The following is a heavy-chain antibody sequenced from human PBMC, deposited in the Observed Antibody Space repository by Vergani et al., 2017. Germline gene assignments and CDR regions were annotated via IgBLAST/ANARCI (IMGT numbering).Heavy chain of an antibody. V-gene: IGHV3-7*01. J-gene: IGHJ5*02. CDR3: ARSPHGYTYGGYISQFDP. D-gene: IGHD5-18*01. Sequence: EVQLVASGGGLVQRGGSLRLSCEASGFTFSNLWMTWVRQAPGKGLGWVANIKYDGSKKNYVDSVKGRFTISRDNAKNSLYLQMNNLRVEDTAVYFCARSPHGYTYGGYISQFDPWGQGTLVTVSS. CDR1: GFTFSNLW. CDR2: IKYDGSKK.